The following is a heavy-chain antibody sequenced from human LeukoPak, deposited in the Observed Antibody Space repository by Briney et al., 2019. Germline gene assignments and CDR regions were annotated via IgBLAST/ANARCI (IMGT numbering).Heavy chain of an antibody. D-gene: IGHD3-9*01. CDR2: IYTSGST. CDR1: GGSISSYY. CDR3: ARDTRFSMNYDILTGNGFDP. Sequence: RASETLSLTCTVSGGSISSYYWSWIRQPAGKGLEWIGRIYTSGSTNYNPSLKSRVTMSVDTSKNQFSLKLSSVTAADTAVYYCARDTRFSMNYDILTGNGFDPWGQGTLVTVSS. J-gene: IGHJ5*02. V-gene: IGHV4-4*07.